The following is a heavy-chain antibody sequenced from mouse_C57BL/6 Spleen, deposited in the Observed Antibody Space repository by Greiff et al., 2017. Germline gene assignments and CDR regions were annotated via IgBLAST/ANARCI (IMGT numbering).Heavy chain of an antibody. Sequence: QVQLQQPGAELVMPGASVKLSCKASGYTFTSYWMHWVKQRPGQGLEWIGEIDPSDSYTNYNQKFKGKSTLTVDKSSRTAYMQPSSLTSEDSAVYYCARKGDYYGLYAMGYWGQGTSVTGSS. V-gene: IGHV1-69*01. CDR2: IDPSDSYT. CDR1: GYTFTSYW. J-gene: IGHJ4*01. D-gene: IGHD1-1*01. CDR3: ARKGDYYGLYAMGY.